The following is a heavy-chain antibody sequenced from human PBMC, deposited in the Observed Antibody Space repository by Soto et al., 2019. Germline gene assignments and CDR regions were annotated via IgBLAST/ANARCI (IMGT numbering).Heavy chain of an antibody. V-gene: IGHV3-33*01. CDR2: IWYDGSNK. D-gene: IGHD3-10*01. J-gene: IGHJ4*02. Sequence: QVQLVESGGGVVQPGRSLRLSCAASGFTFSSYGMHWVRQAPGKGLERVAVIWYDGSNKYYADSVKGRFTISRDNSKNTLYLQMNSLRAEDTAVYYCASEIRVTMVRGAGVDYWGQGTLVTVSS. CDR1: GFTFSSYG. CDR3: ASEIRVTMVRGAGVDY.